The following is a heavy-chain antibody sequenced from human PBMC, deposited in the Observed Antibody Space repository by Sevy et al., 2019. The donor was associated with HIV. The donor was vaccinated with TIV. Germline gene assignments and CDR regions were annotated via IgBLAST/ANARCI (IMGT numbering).Heavy chain of an antibody. CDR1: GFTFSDYY. CDR3: ARVRYNYGQHYFDY. Sequence: GGSLRLSCTASGFTFSDYYMSWIRQAPGKGLEWVSDISTISNYINYADSVKGRFTISRHNAKNSLYLQMNSLRAEDTAVYFCARVRYNYGQHYFDYWGQGTLVTVSS. J-gene: IGHJ4*02. D-gene: IGHD5-18*01. CDR2: ISTISNYI. V-gene: IGHV3-11*06.